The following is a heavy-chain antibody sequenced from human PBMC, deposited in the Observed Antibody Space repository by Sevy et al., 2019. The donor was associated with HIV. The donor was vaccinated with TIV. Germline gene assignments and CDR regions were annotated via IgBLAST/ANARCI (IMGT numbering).Heavy chain of an antibody. V-gene: IGHV6-1*01. Sequence: SQTLSLTCAISGDSVSSNSAAWNWIRQSPSRGLEWLGRTFYRSKWYFDYALSVKSRITMNPDTSKNQFSLQLNSVTPEDTAVYYCARDSELGLDALDIWGQGTMVTVSS. CDR3: ARDSELGLDALDI. J-gene: IGHJ3*02. CDR2: TFYRSKWYF. D-gene: IGHD7-27*01. CDR1: GDSVSSNSAA.